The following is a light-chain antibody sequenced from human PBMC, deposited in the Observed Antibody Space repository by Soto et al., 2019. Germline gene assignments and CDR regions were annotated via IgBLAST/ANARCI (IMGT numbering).Light chain of an antibody. CDR2: KAT. CDR3: QQYSAFPWT. J-gene: IGKJ1*01. Sequence: DIQMTQSPSTLSASVGDIVTITCRASRDISAWLAWYQQKPGKPPKLVIYKATALETGVPSRFSGSGSGTEFTLTISSLQPDDFTTYYCQQYSAFPWTFGQGTKVEI. V-gene: IGKV1-5*03. CDR1: RDISAW.